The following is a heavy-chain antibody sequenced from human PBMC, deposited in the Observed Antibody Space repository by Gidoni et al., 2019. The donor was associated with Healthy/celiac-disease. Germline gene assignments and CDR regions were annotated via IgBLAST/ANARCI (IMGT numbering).Heavy chain of an antibody. CDR3: ARDSDYGSGSYLYYYYYGMDV. Sequence: QVQLVQSGAEVKKPGSSVKVSCKASGGTFSSYAISCVRQAPGQGLEWMGGIIPIFGTANYAQKFQGRVTITADESTSTAYMELSSLRSEDTAVYYCARDSDYGSGSYLYYYYYGMDVWGQGTTVTVSS. J-gene: IGHJ6*02. CDR2: IIPIFGTA. V-gene: IGHV1-69*01. D-gene: IGHD3-10*01. CDR1: GGTFSSYA.